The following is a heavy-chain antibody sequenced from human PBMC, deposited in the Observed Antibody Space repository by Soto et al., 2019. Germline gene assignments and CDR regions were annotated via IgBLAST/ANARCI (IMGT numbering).Heavy chain of an antibody. CDR2: ISYDGSNK. CDR3: ARDLPHYYDSSGYLGY. J-gene: IGHJ4*02. CDR1: GFTFSSYA. D-gene: IGHD3-22*01. Sequence: GGSLRLSCAASGFTFSSYAMHWVRQAPGKGLEWVAVISYDGSNKYYADSVKGRFTISRDNSKNTLYLQMNSLRAEDTAVYYCARDLPHYYDSSGYLGYWGQGTLVTVSS. V-gene: IGHV3-30-3*01.